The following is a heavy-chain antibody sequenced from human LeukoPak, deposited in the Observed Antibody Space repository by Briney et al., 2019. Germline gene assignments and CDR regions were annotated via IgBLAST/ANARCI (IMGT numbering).Heavy chain of an antibody. J-gene: IGHJ5*02. V-gene: IGHV4-4*07. Sequence: SETLSLTCTVSSASLKDFSWSWIRQPAGKRLEWIGRLYTSGSTKYNPSLESRVTMTFDKSKKQFSLRLSSVIAADTAVYFCASGGADSSGYYDHWGQGTLVTVSS. D-gene: IGHD3-22*01. CDR1: SASLKDFS. CDR2: LYTSGST. CDR3: ASGGADSSGYYDH.